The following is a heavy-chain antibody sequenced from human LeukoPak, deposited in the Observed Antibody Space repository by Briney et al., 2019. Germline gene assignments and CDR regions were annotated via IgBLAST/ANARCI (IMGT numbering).Heavy chain of an antibody. J-gene: IGHJ5*02. CDR2: INHSGST. CDR3: AKGVRRSSSFRGNWFDP. V-gene: IGHV4-34*01. D-gene: IGHD6-6*01. CDR1: GGSFSGYY. Sequence: SETLSLTCAVYGGSFSGYYWSWIRQPPGKGLEWIGEINHSGSTNYNPSLKSRVTISVDTSKNQFSLKLSSVTAADTAVYYCAKGVRRSSSFRGNWFDPWGQGTLVTVSS.